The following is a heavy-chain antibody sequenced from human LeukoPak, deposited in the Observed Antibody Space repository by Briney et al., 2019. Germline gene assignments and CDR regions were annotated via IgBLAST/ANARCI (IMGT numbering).Heavy chain of an antibody. J-gene: IGHJ4*02. CDR1: GYSFTSYW. Sequence: GESLKISCKGSGYSFTSYWIGWVRQMPGKGLEWMGIIYPGDSDTRYSPSFQGQVTISAVKSISTAYLQWSSLKASDTAMYYCAIPLDRSGYDLDYWGQGTLVTVSS. CDR3: AIPLDRSGYDLDY. V-gene: IGHV5-51*01. D-gene: IGHD5-12*01. CDR2: IYPGDSDT.